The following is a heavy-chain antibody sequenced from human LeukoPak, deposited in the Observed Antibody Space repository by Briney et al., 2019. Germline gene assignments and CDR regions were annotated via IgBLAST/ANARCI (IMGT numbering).Heavy chain of an antibody. V-gene: IGHV4-39*01. CDR3: ARVDTTIFGVVIMGFDP. Sequence: SETLSLTCTVSGGSISSSSYYWGWIRQPPGKGLEWIGSIYYSGSAYYNPSLKSRVTISGDTSKNQFSLKLSSVTAADTAVYYCARVDTTIFGVVIMGFDPWGQGTLVTVSS. CDR2: IYYSGSA. J-gene: IGHJ5*02. CDR1: GGSISSSSYY. D-gene: IGHD3-3*01.